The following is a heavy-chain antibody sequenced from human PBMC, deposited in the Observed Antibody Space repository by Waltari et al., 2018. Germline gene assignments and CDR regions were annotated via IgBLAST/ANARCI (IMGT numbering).Heavy chain of an antibody. Sequence: QVQLQQWGAGLLKPSATLSLTCAVYGGSFSGYYWSWIRQPPGKGLEWIGEINHSGSTNYNPSLKSRVTISVDTSKNQFSLKLSSVTAADTAVYYCARGGGWGVFWSGYRIPHFDYWGQGTLVTVSS. V-gene: IGHV4-34*01. CDR3: ARGGGWGVFWSGYRIPHFDY. J-gene: IGHJ4*02. CDR2: INHSGST. D-gene: IGHD3-3*01. CDR1: GGSFSGYY.